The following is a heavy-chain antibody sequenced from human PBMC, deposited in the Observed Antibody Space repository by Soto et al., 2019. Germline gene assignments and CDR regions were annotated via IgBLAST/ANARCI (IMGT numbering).Heavy chain of an antibody. J-gene: IGHJ4*02. Sequence: GGSLRLSCAASGFTVSSNYMSWVRQAPGKGLEWVSVIYSGGSTYYADSVKGRFTISRDNSKNTLYLQMNSLRAQDTAVYYCAGLRGGWHPIYYFDYWGQGTLVTVSS. CDR3: AGLRGGWHPIYYFDY. D-gene: IGHD6-19*01. V-gene: IGHV3-53*01. CDR2: IYSGGST. CDR1: GFTVSSNY.